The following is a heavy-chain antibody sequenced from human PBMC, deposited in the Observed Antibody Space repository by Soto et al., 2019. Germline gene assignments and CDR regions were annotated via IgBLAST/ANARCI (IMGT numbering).Heavy chain of an antibody. J-gene: IGHJ4*02. Sequence: EVQVSESGGGLVQPGGSLRLSCATSGFTFSNYSMNWVRQAPGKGLEWVSGISAGGDRTYYADSVKGRFTIFRDNSKNSVSLRMNSLRVEDTAVYYCARRVWGQGTLVTVSS. CDR1: GFTFSNYS. CDR3: ARRV. V-gene: IGHV3-23*01. CDR2: ISAGGDRT.